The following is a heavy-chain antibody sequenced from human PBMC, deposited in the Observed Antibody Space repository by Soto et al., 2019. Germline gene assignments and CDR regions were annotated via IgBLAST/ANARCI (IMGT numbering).Heavy chain of an antibody. J-gene: IGHJ3*01. V-gene: IGHV1-18*01. CDR3: ARCLGDYDDAFDF. CDR2: ISAYNGNT. Sequence: ASVKVSCKASGYTFTSYGISWLLQAPGQGLVWMGWISAYNGNTNYAQKLQGRVTMTTDTSTSTAYMELRSLRSDDTAVYYCARCLGDYDDAFDFWGQGTLVTVSS. D-gene: IGHD4-17*01. CDR1: GYTFTSYG.